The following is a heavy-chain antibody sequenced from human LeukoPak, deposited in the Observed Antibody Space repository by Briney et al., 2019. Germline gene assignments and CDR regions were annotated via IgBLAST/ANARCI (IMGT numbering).Heavy chain of an antibody. CDR3: AKIIAAAGLDY. J-gene: IGHJ4*02. D-gene: IGHD6-13*01. CDR2: ISGTTGST. CDR1: GFTFSSYA. V-gene: IGHV3-23*01. Sequence: GASLRLSCAACGFTFSSYAMSWVRQAPGKGLKWVSSISGTTGSTYYAGPVKGRFTISRDNSKNTLYLQMNSRRADDTALYYCAKIIAAAGLDYWGQGTLLTVSS.